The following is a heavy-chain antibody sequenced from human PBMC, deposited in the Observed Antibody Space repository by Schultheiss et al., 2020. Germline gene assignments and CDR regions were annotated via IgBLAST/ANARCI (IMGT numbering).Heavy chain of an antibody. Sequence: SETLSLTCTVSGGSISSGGYYWSWIRQHPGKGLEWIGYIYYSGSSYYNPSLKSRVTISVDTSKNQFSLKLSSVTPDDTAVYYCAAVGSQGGAFESWGQGTLVTVSS. J-gene: IGHJ4*02. CDR3: AAVGSQGGAFES. CDR1: GGSISSGGYY. CDR2: IYYSGSS. D-gene: IGHD6-19*01. V-gene: IGHV4-31*08.